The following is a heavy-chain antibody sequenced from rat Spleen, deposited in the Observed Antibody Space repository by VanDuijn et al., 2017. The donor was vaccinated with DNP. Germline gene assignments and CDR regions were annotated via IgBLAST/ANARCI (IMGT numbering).Heavy chain of an antibody. D-gene: IGHD1-1*01. Sequence: QVQLKESGPGLVQPSQTLSLTCTVSGFSLTSYNVHWVRQPPGTGLEWMGRMRYNGDTSYNSALKSRLSISRDTSKNQVFLKMNSLQTDDTGTYYCTRVYYYSGPHFDYWGQGVMVTVSS. CDR3: TRVYYYSGPHFDY. J-gene: IGHJ2*01. CDR1: GFSLTSYN. CDR2: MRYNGDT. V-gene: IGHV2-63*01.